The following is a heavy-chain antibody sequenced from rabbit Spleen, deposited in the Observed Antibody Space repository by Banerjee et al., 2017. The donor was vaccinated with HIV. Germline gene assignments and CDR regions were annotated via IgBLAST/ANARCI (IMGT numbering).Heavy chain of an antibody. Sequence: QEQLVESGGGLVQPEGSLTLTCTASGVSFSNYNFMCWVRQAPGKGLEWIACIDTGSRDFTYYASWAKGRFTISKASSTTVTLQMTSLTAADTATYFCARDTGSSFSTYGMDLWGPGTLVPS. J-gene: IGHJ6*01. D-gene: IGHD8-1*01. CDR1: GVSFSNYNF. CDR2: IDTGSRDFT. V-gene: IGHV1S45*01. CDR3: ARDTGSSFSTYGMDL.